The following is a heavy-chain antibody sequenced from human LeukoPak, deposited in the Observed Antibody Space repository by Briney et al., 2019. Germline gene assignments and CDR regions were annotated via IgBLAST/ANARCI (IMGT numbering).Heavy chain of an antibody. V-gene: IGHV1-18*04. Sequence: EASVKVSCKASGYTFTSYGISWVRQAPGQGLEWMGWISAYNGNTNYAQKLQGRVTMTTDTSTSTAYMELRSLRSDDTAVYYCARRPSWDGGSGSYSHACDIWGQGTIVTVSS. CDR2: ISAYNGNT. CDR1: GYTFTSYG. J-gene: IGHJ3*02. D-gene: IGHD3-10*01. CDR3: ARRPSWDGGSGSYSHACDI.